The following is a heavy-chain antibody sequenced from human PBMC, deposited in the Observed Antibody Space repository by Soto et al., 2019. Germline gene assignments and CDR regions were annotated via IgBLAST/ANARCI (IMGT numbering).Heavy chain of an antibody. V-gene: IGHV1-18*01. Sequence: ASVRVSCKAAGYTFTSYGISWVRQAPGQGLEWMGWISAYNGNTNYAQKLQGRVTMTTDTSTSTAYMELRSLRSDDTAVYYCARVATRGGSNWFDPWGQGTLVTVSS. J-gene: IGHJ5*02. CDR1: GYTFTSYG. CDR3: ARVATRGGSNWFDP. CDR2: ISAYNGNT. D-gene: IGHD5-12*01.